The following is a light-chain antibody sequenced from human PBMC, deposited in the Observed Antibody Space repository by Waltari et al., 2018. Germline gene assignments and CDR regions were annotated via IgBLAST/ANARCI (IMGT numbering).Light chain of an antibody. J-gene: IGLJ3*02. CDR2: KGN. V-gene: IGLV8-61*01. Sequence: VTQEPSLSVSAGWTVSPACTLGSGSLATTSDATWYQQTPCQAPRTLVYKGNSRSSGVPERDSVSILGSKAARTITGAQADDECDYYCSLYMGIGIRVF. CDR3: SLYMGIGIRV. CDR1: SGSLATTSD.